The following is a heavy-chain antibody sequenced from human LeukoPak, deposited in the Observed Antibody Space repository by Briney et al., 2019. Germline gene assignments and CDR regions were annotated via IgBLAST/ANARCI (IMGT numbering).Heavy chain of an antibody. V-gene: IGHV3-21*01. Sequence: GGSLRLSCAASGFTFSSYSMNWARQAPGKGLEWVSSISSSSSYIYYVDSVKGRFTISRDNAKNSLYLQMNSLRAEDTAVYYCSGLAAAGTPGAFDIWGQGTMVTVSS. D-gene: IGHD6-13*01. J-gene: IGHJ3*02. CDR1: GFTFSSYS. CDR2: ISSSSSYI. CDR3: SGLAAAGTPGAFDI.